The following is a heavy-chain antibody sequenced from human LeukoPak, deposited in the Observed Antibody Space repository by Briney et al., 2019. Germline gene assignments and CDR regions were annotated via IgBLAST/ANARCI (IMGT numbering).Heavy chain of an antibody. CDR2: INHSGST. CDR3: ARGRGWGNYYDSSGYYHY. D-gene: IGHD3-22*01. Sequence: SETLSLTCAVYGGSFSGYYWSWIRQPPGKGLEWIGEINHSGSTNYNPSLKSRDTISVDTSKNQFSLKLSSVTAADTAVYYCARGRGWGNYYDSSGYYHYWGQGTLVTVSS. V-gene: IGHV4-34*01. J-gene: IGHJ4*02. CDR1: GGSFSGYY.